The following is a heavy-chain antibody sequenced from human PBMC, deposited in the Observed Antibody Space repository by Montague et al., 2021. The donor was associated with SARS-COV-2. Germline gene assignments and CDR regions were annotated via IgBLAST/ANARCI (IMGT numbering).Heavy chain of an antibody. V-gene: IGHV4-61*02. D-gene: IGHD3-22*01. J-gene: IGHJ3*02. CDR1: VDSISSGSYY. CDR2: IYTGGST. CDR3: ARVPPYYYDSSGYYSGAFDI. Sequence: TLSLTCTGAVDSISSGSYYRSWIRQPAGKGLEWIGRIYTGGSTNYNPSLKSRVTISVDTSKNQFSLKLSSVTAADTAVYYCARVPPYYYDSSGYYSGAFDIWGQGTMVTVSS.